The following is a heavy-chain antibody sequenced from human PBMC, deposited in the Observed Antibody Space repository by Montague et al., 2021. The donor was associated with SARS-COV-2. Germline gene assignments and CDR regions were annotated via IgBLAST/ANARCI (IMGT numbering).Heavy chain of an antibody. Sequence: TLSLTCTVSGDSINSGSYYWSWIRPPAGKGLEWIGRIYTSGRTNYNPSLRSRINISLDTSKSRFSLNLTSVTAAATAVYYCAGPDWLKHWGQGALVTVSS. CDR2: IYTSGRT. CDR1: GDSINSGSYY. CDR3: AGPDWLKH. V-gene: IGHV4-61*02. J-gene: IGHJ1*01. D-gene: IGHD3-9*01.